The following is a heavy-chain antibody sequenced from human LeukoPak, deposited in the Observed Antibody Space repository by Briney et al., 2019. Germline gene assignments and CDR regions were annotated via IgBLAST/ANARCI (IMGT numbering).Heavy chain of an antibody. CDR1: GFTFSSYW. V-gene: IGHV3-7*03. CDR3: ARVSVTISSRYFDY. CDR2: IKQDGSEK. J-gene: IGHJ4*02. D-gene: IGHD3-3*01. Sequence: GGSLRLSCAASGFTFSSYWMSWVRQAPGKGLEWVANIKQDGSEKYYVDSVKGRFTISRDNAKNSLYLQMNSLRAEDTAVYYCARVSVTISSRYFDYWGQETLVTVSS.